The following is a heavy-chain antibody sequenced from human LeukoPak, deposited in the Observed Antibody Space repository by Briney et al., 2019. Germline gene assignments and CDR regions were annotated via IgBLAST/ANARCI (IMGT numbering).Heavy chain of an antibody. V-gene: IGHV4-39*01. CDR3: ARHRLSLGVPAAYNWFDP. D-gene: IGHD2-2*01. J-gene: IGHJ5*02. CDR1: VGSLISSIYY. CDR2: IYYSGST. Sequence: SETLSLTCTVSVGSLISSIYYWGWIRQPPGKGLECLGSIYYSGSTYYNPSLKSRVTISVETSKNQFSLKLSSVTAADTAVYYCARHRLSLGVPAAYNWFDPWGEGTLVTVSS.